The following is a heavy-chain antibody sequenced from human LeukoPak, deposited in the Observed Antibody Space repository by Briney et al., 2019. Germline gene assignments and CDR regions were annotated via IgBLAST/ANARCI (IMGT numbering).Heavy chain of an antibody. CDR1: GASISAHY. J-gene: IGHJ4*02. CDR3: ARDCSSTSCYEY. CDR2: VYYTGTT. Sequence: SETLSLTCTVSGASISAHYWSWIRQPPGKGLEYIGDVYYTGTTNYNPSLQSRVTMSVDTSKNQLSLRLTSVTAADTAVYYCARDCSSTSCYEYWGQGTLVTVSS. D-gene: IGHD2-2*01. V-gene: IGHV4-59*11.